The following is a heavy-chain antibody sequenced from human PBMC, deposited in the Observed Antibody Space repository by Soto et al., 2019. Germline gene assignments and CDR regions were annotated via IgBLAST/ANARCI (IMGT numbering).Heavy chain of an antibody. J-gene: IGHJ6*02. V-gene: IGHV3-21*01. CDR2: ISTTSTYT. CDR3: AREAAGNYYYYGMDV. CDR1: GFTYDYYN. Sequence: KLGGSLRLSCSASGFTYDYYNFNWVRQAPGKGLEWVSSISTTSTYTYFADSVKGRFTISRDNANNSLYLQMNSLRAEDTAVYYCAREAAGNYYYYGMDVWGQGTTVTVSS. D-gene: IGHD6-13*01.